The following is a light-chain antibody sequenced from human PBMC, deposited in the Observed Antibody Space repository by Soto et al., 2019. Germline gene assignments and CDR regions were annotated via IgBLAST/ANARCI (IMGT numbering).Light chain of an antibody. Sequence: DIQMTQSPSTLSASVGDRVTITCRASQTINTYLAWYQQKPGKAPKLLIYDASNLDRGVPSRFSGSGSGTEFTLTISSLQTDDLATYFCQHYNSYSGTFGQGTNVEVK. CDR3: QHYNSYSGT. CDR2: DAS. J-gene: IGKJ1*01. CDR1: QTINTY. V-gene: IGKV1-5*01.